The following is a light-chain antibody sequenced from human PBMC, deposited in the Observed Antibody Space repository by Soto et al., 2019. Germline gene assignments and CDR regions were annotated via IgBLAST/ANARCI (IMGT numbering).Light chain of an antibody. CDR2: DAS. J-gene: IGKJ3*01. CDR3: QQRSNWPPFT. Sequence: EIVMTQSPATLSLSPGERATLSCRASQSVSSYLAWYQQKPGQAPRLLIYDASNRAPGIPARFSGSGSGTDFTLTISSLEPEDFAVYYCQQRSNWPPFTFGPGTKVDIX. CDR1: QSVSSY. V-gene: IGKV3-11*01.